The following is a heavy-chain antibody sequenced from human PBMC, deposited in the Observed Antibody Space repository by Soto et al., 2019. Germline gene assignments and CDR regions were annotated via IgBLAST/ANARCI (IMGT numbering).Heavy chain of an antibody. CDR3: ARIYDSRGSDYYYYGMDV. D-gene: IGHD3-22*01. CDR2: IWYDGSNK. J-gene: IGHJ6*02. CDR1: GFTFSSYG. V-gene: IGHV3-33*01. Sequence: QVQLVESGGGVVQPGRSLRLSCAASGFTFSSYGMHWVRQAPGKGLEWVAVIWYDGSNKYYADSVKGRFTISRDNSKNTLYLQMNSLRAEDTAVYYCARIYDSRGSDYYYYGMDVWGQGTTVTVSS.